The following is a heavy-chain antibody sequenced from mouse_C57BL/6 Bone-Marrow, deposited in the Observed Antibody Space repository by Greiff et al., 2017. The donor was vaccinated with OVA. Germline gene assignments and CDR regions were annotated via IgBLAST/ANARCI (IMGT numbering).Heavy chain of an antibody. V-gene: IGHV1-62-2*01. Sequence: QVHVKQSGAELVKPGASVKLSCKASGYTFTEYTIHWVKQRSGQGLEWIGWFYPGSGSIKYNEKFKDKATLTADKSSSTVYTELSRLTSEDSAVYFCARHEDRALDSSGYRNYYAMDYWGQGTSVTVSS. CDR1: GYTFTEYT. D-gene: IGHD3-2*02. CDR3: ARHEDRALDSSGYRNYYAMDY. J-gene: IGHJ4*01. CDR2: FYPGSGSI.